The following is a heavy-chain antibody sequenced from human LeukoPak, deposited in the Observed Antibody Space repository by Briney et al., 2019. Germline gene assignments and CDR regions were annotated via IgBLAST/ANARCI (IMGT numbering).Heavy chain of an antibody. Sequence: GRSLRLSCAASGFTFSSYGMHWVRQAPGKGLEWVASIKEGGTEQYYVDSVKGRFTISRDNAKSSLYLQMNSLRTEDTAVYYCAGGRFFDYWGQGTLVTVSS. D-gene: IGHD3-16*01. V-gene: IGHV3-7*05. J-gene: IGHJ4*02. CDR3: AGGRFFDY. CDR1: GFTFSSYG. CDR2: IKEGGTEQ.